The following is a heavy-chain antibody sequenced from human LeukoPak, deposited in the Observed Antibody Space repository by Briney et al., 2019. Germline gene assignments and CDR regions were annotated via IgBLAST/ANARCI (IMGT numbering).Heavy chain of an antibody. Sequence: SGGPLRLSCAASGFTFSSYAMHWVRQAPGKGLEYVSAISSNGGSTYYANSVKGRFTISRDNSKNTLYLQMGSLRAEDMAVYYCARDANWGSPLYYFDYWGQGTLVTVSS. CDR2: ISSNGGST. CDR3: ARDANWGSPLYYFDY. J-gene: IGHJ4*02. V-gene: IGHV3-64*01. D-gene: IGHD7-27*01. CDR1: GFTFSSYA.